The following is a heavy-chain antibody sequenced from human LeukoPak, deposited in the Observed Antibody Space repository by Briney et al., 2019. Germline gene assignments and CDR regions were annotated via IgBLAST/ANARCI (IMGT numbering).Heavy chain of an antibody. V-gene: IGHV3-23*01. J-gene: IGHJ6*03. D-gene: IGHD3-16*01. Sequence: PGGSLRLSCEASGSGFTFGNFALGWVRQAPGKGLEWLSGISGSGYYTYYADSVKGRFTISRDNSKNTLYIEMNSLRAEDTAVYYCAKDGSWGDYYFYFYMDVWGKGTTVTVSS. CDR3: AKDGSWGDYYFYFYMDV. CDR1: GSGFTFGNFA. CDR2: ISGSGYYT.